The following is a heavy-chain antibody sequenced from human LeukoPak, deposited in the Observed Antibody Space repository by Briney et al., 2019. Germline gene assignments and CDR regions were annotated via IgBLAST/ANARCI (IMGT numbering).Heavy chain of an antibody. Sequence: GRPLRLSCAASGFNFDDYAMHWVRQAPGKGLEWVSGISWNSGNIAYADSVKGRFTISRDNAKNSLYLQMNSLRAEDTAVYYCARDQGAYYYDSSGYLDYWGQGTLVTVSS. V-gene: IGHV3-9*01. CDR3: ARDQGAYYYDSSGYLDY. D-gene: IGHD3-22*01. CDR1: GFNFDDYA. CDR2: ISWNSGNI. J-gene: IGHJ4*02.